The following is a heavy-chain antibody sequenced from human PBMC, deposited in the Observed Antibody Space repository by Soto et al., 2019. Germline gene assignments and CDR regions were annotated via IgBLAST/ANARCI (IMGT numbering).Heavy chain of an antibody. CDR3: AKQRADFGSGSDTFFLDN. V-gene: IGHV3-23*01. Sequence: EVQLLESGGGLVQPGGPLRISCLASGFTFSSNSMSWVRQAPGKGLEWVSAISGSGGTTFHADSVKGRFAVSRDNSNSTLYLEMDSLSAEDTAVYYCAKQRADFGSGSDTFFLDNWGRGTLVTVSS. D-gene: IGHD3-10*01. CDR2: ISGSGGTT. CDR1: GFTFSSNS. J-gene: IGHJ4*02.